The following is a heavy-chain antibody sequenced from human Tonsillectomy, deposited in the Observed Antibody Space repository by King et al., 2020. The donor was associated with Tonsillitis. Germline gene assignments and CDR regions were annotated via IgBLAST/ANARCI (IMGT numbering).Heavy chain of an antibody. V-gene: IGHV2-70*04. CDR2: IDWDDDK. J-gene: IGHJ4*02. CDR1: GFSLKTSEIR. Sequence: VTLKESGPALVKPTQTLTLTCSFSGFSLKTSEIRVSGIRQPPGKALEWLARIDWDDDKFYSTSLKTRLTISKDTSKNQVVLTMTNMDPVDTATYYCARGSSGGGLDFWGQGTLVTVSS. CDR3: ARGSSGGGLDF. D-gene: IGHD6-19*01.